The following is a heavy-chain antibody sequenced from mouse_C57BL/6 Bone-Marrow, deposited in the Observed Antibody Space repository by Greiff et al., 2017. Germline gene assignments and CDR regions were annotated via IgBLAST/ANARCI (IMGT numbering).Heavy chain of an antibody. CDR1: GYTFTDHT. Sequence: QVQLQQSDAELVKPGASVKISCKVSGYTFTDHTIHWMQQRPEQGLEWIGYIYPRDGSTKYNEKFKGKATLTADKSSSTAYMQLNSLTSEDSAVYFGASSDYYGSSYVAMDYWGQGTSVTVSS. CDR2: IYPRDGST. V-gene: IGHV1-78*01. J-gene: IGHJ4*01. CDR3: ASSDYYGSSYVAMDY. D-gene: IGHD1-1*01.